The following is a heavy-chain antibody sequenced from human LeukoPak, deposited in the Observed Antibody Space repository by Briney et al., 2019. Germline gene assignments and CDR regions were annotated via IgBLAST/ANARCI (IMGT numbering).Heavy chain of an antibody. CDR1: GFTFSSYS. V-gene: IGHV3-33*06. J-gene: IGHJ4*02. D-gene: IGHD1-26*01. Sequence: GGSLRLSCAASGFTFSSYSMNWFRQAPGKGLEWVAVIWYDGSNKYYADSVKGRFTLSRDNSKNTLYLQMNSLRAEDTAVYYCAKRNSGNYFDDWGQGSLVTVSS. CDR3: AKRNSGNYFDD. CDR2: IWYDGSNK.